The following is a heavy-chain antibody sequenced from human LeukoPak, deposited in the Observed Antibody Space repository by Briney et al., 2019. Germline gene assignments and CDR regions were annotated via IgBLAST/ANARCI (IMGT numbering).Heavy chain of an antibody. CDR1: GYSFNIYW. CDR2: IYPGDSDT. V-gene: IGHV5-51*01. CDR3: ARRNFDWSYFDY. D-gene: IGHD3-9*01. J-gene: IGHJ4*02. Sequence: GESLKISCKDSGYSFNIYWIGWVRQKPGKGLEWMGIIYPGDSDTRYSPSFQGQVTNSADKSISTAYLQWSSLKASDTAIYYCARRNFDWSYFDYWGQGTLVTVSS.